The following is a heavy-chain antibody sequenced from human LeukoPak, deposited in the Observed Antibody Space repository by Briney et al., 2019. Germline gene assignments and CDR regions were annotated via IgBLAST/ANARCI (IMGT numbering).Heavy chain of an antibody. Sequence: ASVKVSCEASGYTFTSYGISWVRQAPGQGLEWMGWISAYNGNTNYAQKLQGRVTMTTDTSTSTAYMELRSLRSDDTAVYYCARRLKAYYCDSSGYYYYAFDIWGQGTMVTVSS. V-gene: IGHV1-18*01. CDR3: ARRLKAYYCDSSGYYYYAFDI. J-gene: IGHJ3*02. D-gene: IGHD3-22*01. CDR1: GYTFTSYG. CDR2: ISAYNGNT.